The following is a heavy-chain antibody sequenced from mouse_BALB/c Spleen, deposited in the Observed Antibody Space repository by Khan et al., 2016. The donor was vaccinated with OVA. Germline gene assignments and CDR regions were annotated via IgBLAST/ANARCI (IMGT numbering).Heavy chain of an antibody. J-gene: IGHJ2*01. CDR2: TNPTNGRT. CDR3: ARIQNIVASYFYY. Sequence: QVQLQQSGAELVKAGASVKMSCKASGYTFTSYWMHWVKQRLGQGLEWFAETNPTNGRTYYNEKFKSKATLTVDKSSSTAYMQLSGPTYEDSAVXCCARIQNIVASYFYYWHHATPLAFSS. CDR1: GYTFTSYW. D-gene: IGHD1-1*01. V-gene: IGHV1S81*02.